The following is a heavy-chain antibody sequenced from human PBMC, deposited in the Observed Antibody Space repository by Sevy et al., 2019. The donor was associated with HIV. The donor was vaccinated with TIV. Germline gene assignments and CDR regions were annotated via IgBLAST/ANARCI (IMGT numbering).Heavy chain of an antibody. Sequence: SETLSLTCAVSGYSISSGYYWGWIRQPPGKGLEWIGSIYHSGSTYYNPSLKSRVTISVDTSKNQFSLKLSSVTAADTAVYYCARHIQRHQLATNWFDPWGQGTLVTVSS. CDR3: ARHIQRHQLATNWFDP. CDR1: GYSISSGYY. CDR2: IYHSGST. J-gene: IGHJ5*02. D-gene: IGHD6-13*01. V-gene: IGHV4-38-2*01.